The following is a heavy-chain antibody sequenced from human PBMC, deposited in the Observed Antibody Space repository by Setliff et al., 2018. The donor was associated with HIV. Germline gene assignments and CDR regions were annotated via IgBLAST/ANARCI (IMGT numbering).Heavy chain of an antibody. Sequence: GASVKVSCKISGFLMTAYGINWVRQAPGQGPEWMGWFTSYNNKADFAPKFQGRVTLTTDTFTSTAYMELRSLRSDDTAVYYCARGGDPPYYFLGMDVWGQGTSVTSP. V-gene: IGHV1-18*01. CDR1: GFLMTAYG. D-gene: IGHD2-21*02. J-gene: IGHJ6*02. CDR3: ARGGDPPYYFLGMDV. CDR2: FTSYNNKA.